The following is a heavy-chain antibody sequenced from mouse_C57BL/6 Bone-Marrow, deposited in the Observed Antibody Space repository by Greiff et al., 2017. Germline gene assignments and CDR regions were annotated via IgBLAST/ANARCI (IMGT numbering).Heavy chain of an antibody. D-gene: IGHD1-1*01. J-gene: IGHJ2*01. CDR2: IYPSDSET. CDR1: GYTFTSYW. V-gene: IGHV1-61*01. Sequence: VQLQQPGAELVRPGSSVKLSCKASGYTFTSYWMDWVKQRPGQGLEWIGNIYPSDSETHYNQKFKYKATLTVDKSSSTAYMQLSSLTSEDSAVYYCARATTVPSLYFDYWGQGTTLTVSS. CDR3: ARATTVPSLYFDY.